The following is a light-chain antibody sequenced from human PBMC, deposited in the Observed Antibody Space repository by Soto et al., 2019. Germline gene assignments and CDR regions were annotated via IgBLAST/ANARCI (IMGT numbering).Light chain of an antibody. CDR3: SSYISASSLV. CDR1: SSDVGASDS. J-gene: IGLJ2*01. Sequence: QSALTQPASVSGSPGQSITISCTGTSSDVGASDSVSWYQQHPGKAPKLIIYDVHYRPSGISNRFSASKSGNTASLTISGLQAEDEAYYYCSSYISASSLVFGGGTQLTVL. V-gene: IGLV2-14*01. CDR2: DVH.